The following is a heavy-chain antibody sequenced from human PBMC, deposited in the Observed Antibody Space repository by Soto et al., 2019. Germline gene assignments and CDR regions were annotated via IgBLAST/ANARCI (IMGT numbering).Heavy chain of an antibody. J-gene: IGHJ4*02. CDR1: GFTVSSNY. CDR3: AKDSHYYDSSGYPPLDY. V-gene: IGHV3-53*01. D-gene: IGHD3-22*01. Sequence: GGSLRLSCAASGFTVSSNYMSWVRQAPGKGLEWVSVIYSGGSTYYADSVKGRFTISRDNSKNTLYLQMNSLRAEDTAVYYCAKDSHYYDSSGYPPLDYWGQGTLVTVSS. CDR2: IYSGGST.